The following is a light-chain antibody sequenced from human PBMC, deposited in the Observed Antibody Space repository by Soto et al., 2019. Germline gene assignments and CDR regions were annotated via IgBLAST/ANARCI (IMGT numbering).Light chain of an antibody. V-gene: IGKV3-20*01. J-gene: IGKJ1*01. CDR2: GTS. Sequence: ENVLTQSPGTLSLFPGESATLSCRAGQRVSSGYLAWYQHKPGQAPRLLIYGTSSTATGVPDRFSGSGSGTVFTLTISRLEPEDFAVYYCQQYGSSWTFGQGTKVDIK. CDR3: QQYGSSWT. CDR1: QRVSSGY.